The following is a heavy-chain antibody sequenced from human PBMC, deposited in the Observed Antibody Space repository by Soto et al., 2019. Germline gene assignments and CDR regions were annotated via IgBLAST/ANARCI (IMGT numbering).Heavy chain of an antibody. V-gene: IGHV1-18*01. D-gene: IGHD6-13*01. CDR1: GYTFTSYG. CDR3: ASFSIAATDPYGMDV. Sequence: QVQLVQSGAEVKKPGASVKVSCKASGYTFTSYGISWVRQAPGQGLEWMGWISAYNGNTNYDQKLQGRVTMTTDTSTSTAYMELRSLRSDDTAVYYCASFSIAATDPYGMDVWGQGTTVTVSS. J-gene: IGHJ6*02. CDR2: ISAYNGNT.